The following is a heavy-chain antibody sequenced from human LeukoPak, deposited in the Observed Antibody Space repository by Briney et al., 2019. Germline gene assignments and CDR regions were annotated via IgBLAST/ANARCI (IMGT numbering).Heavy chain of an antibody. CDR2: ISDSGRDT. J-gene: IGHJ6*02. V-gene: IGHV3-23*01. D-gene: IGHD3-10*01. CDR3: AKVPYSDYGSGRPPFMDV. CDR1: GFSFSNYA. Sequence: GGSLRLSCAASGFSFSNYAMRWVRPAPGEGRDWVSTISDSGRDTYYADSVKGRFTISRDNSKNTLYLQMTSLRVEGTATYYCAKVPYSDYGSGRPPFMDVWGQGTTVAVSS.